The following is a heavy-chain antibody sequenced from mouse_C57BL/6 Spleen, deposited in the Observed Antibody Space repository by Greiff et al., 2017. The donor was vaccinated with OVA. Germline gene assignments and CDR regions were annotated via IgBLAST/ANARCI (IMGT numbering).Heavy chain of an antibody. Sequence: QVQLQQSGAELMKPGASVKLSCKATGYTFTGYWIEWVKQRPGHGLEWIGEILPGSGSTNYNEKFKGKATFTADTSSNTAYMQLSSLTTEDSAIYYCAREGDYYGSRFAYWGQGTLVTVSA. J-gene: IGHJ3*01. CDR1: GYTFTGYW. CDR2: ILPGSGST. V-gene: IGHV1-9*01. CDR3: AREGDYYGSRFAY. D-gene: IGHD1-1*01.